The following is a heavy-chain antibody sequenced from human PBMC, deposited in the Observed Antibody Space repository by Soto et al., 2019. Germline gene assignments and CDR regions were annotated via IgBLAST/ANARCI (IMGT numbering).Heavy chain of an antibody. CDR1: GFSLSTSGMC. J-gene: IGHJ3*02. CDR2: IDWDDDK. CDR3: ARTQAYYYDSSGYPHDAFDI. D-gene: IGHD3-22*01. V-gene: IGHV2-70*01. Sequence: SGPTLVNPTQTLTLTCTFSGFSLSTSGMCVSWIRQPPGKALEWLALIDWDDDKYYSTSLKTRLTIPKDTSKNQVVLTMTNMDPVDTATYYCARTQAYYYDSSGYPHDAFDIWGQGTMVTVSS.